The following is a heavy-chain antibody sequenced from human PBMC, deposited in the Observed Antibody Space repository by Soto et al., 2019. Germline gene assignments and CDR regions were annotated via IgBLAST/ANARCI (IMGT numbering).Heavy chain of an antibody. CDR2: IYYSGST. D-gene: IGHD4-17*01. CDR3: ARFDYGGNPTFDY. Sequence: SETLSLTCTVSGGSISSGGYYWSWIRQHPGKGLEWIGYIYYSGSTYYNPSLKSRVTISVDTSKNQFSLKLSSVTAADTAVYYCARFDYGGNPTFDYWGQGTLVTVSS. CDR1: GGSISSGGYY. J-gene: IGHJ4*02. V-gene: IGHV4-31*03.